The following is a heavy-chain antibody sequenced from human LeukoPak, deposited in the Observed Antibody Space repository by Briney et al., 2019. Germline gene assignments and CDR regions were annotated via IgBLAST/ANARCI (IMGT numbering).Heavy chain of an antibody. V-gene: IGHV3-74*01. CDR2: ISTDGYTT. CDR1: GLAFSAYK. CDR3: VVGGSPGY. J-gene: IGHJ4*02. D-gene: IGHD2-15*01. Sequence: GGSMRLSCAASGLAFSAYKMHWVRQAPRKGLVWVSRISTDGYTTDYADFVQGRFTASRDNTKNTWSLEMNSMRAEDTAVYYCVVGGSPGYWGQGTLVTVSS.